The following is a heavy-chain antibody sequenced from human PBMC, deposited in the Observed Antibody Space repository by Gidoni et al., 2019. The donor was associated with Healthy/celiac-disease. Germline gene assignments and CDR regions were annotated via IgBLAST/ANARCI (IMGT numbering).Heavy chain of an antibody. Sequence: EVQLVESGGGLVRPGGSLRLACAALGFTFRSVALTWARPAPGTGLESDSASRGSVCSTYYSDSVKGPFTISSYNSKHTLYRQMNRLRAEDTSVYYCAKVDVRQGERTHRLAWLLPSLDYWGQGTLFTVSS. CDR3: AKVDVRQGERTHRLAWLLPSLDY. J-gene: IGHJ4*02. CDR1: GFTFRSVA. D-gene: IGHD6-19*01. V-gene: IGHV3-23*04. CDR2: SRGSVCST.